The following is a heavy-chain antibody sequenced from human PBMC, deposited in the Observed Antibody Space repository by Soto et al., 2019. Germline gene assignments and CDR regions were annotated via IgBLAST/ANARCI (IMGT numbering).Heavy chain of an antibody. CDR3: AKDYGGTPGY. V-gene: IGHV3-30*18. J-gene: IGHJ4*02. CDR1: GFTFSSYG. CDR2: ISYDGSNK. Sequence: GGSLRLSCAASGFTFSSYGMHWVRQAPGKGLEWVAVISYDGSNKYYADSVKGRFTISRDNSKNTLYLQMNSLRAEDTAVYYCAKDYGGTPGYWGQGTLVTAPQ. D-gene: IGHD4-17*01.